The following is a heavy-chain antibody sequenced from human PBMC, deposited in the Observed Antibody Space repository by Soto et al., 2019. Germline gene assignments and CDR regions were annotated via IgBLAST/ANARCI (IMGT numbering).Heavy chain of an antibody. CDR3: ARVLGYCISTSCYRSMDV. CDR1: GGTFSSYA. D-gene: IGHD2-2*01. V-gene: IGHV1-69*14. CDR2: IIPIFGTA. Sequence: QVQLVQSGAEVKKPGSSVKVSCKASGGTFSSYAISWVRQAPGQGLEWMGGIIPIFGTANYAQKFQGRVTITADKSTSTAYMELSSLRSEDTAVYYCARVLGYCISTSCYRSMDVWGQGTTVTVSS. J-gene: IGHJ6*02.